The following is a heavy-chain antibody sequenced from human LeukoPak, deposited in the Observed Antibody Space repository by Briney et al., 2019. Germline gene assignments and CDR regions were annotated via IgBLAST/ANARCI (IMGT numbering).Heavy chain of an antibody. J-gene: IGHJ5*02. CDR3: ARDEQDSSSWYARWFDP. CDR2: IIPIFGTP. V-gene: IGHV1-69*01. CDR1: GGTFSSYT. Sequence: SVKVSCKASGGTFSSYTISWVRQAPGQGLEWMGGIIPIFGTPHYAQTFQGRVTITADESTSTAYMELSSLRSEDTAAYYCARDEQDSSSWYARWFDPWGQGTLVTVSS. D-gene: IGHD6-13*01.